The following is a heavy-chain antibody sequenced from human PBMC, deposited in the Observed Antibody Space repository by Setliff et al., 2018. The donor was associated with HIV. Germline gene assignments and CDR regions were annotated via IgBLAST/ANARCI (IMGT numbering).Heavy chain of an antibody. CDR3: ARDPGITAKPFYFDC. CDR2: ISSSSSTI. D-gene: IGHD1-20*01. V-gene: IGHV3-48*04. Sequence: GGSLRLSCAASGFTFSSYSMNWVRQAPGKGLEWVSYISSSSSTIYYADSVKGRFTISRDNAKNSLYLQMNGLRAEDTAVYYCARDPGITAKPFYFDCWGQGTLVTVSS. J-gene: IGHJ4*02. CDR1: GFTFSSYS.